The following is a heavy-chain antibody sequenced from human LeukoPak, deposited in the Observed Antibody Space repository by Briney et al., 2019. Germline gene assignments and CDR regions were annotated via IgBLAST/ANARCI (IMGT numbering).Heavy chain of an antibody. V-gene: IGHV3-21*01. Sequence: KPGGSLRLSCAASGFTFSSCGFNWVRQAPGKGLEWVSSIGPTGTDRYYADSDRGRFTISRDNAKNSMYLQMDSLRDEDTAVYYCATETIGRHYDYWGQGTLLTVSS. CDR2: IGPTGTDR. CDR1: GFTFSSCG. D-gene: IGHD1-14*01. CDR3: ATETIGRHYDY. J-gene: IGHJ4*02.